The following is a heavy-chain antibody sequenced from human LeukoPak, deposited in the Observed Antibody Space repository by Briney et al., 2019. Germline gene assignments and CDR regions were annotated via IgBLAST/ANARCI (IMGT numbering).Heavy chain of an antibody. J-gene: IGHJ4*02. Sequence: GGSLRLSCAASGFTFSSSWMHRVRQAPGKGLVWVSYINVDGRTTTYADSVKGRFTISRDNAKNTLYLQMNSLRVEDTAVYYCSGGVLGGQGALVTVSS. CDR2: INVDGRTT. CDR1: GFTFSSSW. D-gene: IGHD6-6*01. V-gene: IGHV3-74*01. CDR3: SGGVL.